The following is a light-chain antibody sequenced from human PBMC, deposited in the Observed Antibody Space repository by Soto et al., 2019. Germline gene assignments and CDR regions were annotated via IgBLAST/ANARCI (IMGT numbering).Light chain of an antibody. J-gene: IGKJ2*01. CDR3: MQGTHWYT. Sequence: DVVMTQSPLSLPVTLGQPASISCRSSQSLVHSNGNTYLNWFQQRPGQSPRRLIYKVSNRDSGVPDRFSGSGSGPDFTLKISRVEAEDVGVYYCMQGTHWYTFGQGTKLEIK. CDR2: KVS. V-gene: IGKV2-30*02. CDR1: QSLVHSNGNTY.